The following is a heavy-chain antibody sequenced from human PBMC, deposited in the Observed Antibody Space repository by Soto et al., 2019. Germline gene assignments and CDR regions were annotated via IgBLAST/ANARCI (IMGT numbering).Heavy chain of an antibody. V-gene: IGHV5-10-1*01. D-gene: IGHD5-18*01. Sequence: KVSCKASGYTFSSYYWRWVRQAPGQGLEWMGRIDPSDSYTNYSPSFQGHVTISDDKSISTAYLQWSSLKASDTAMYYCASQTTAMALTFDPWGQGTLVTVSS. CDR2: IDPSDSYT. CDR3: ASQTTAMALTFDP. CDR1: GYTFSSYY. J-gene: IGHJ5*02.